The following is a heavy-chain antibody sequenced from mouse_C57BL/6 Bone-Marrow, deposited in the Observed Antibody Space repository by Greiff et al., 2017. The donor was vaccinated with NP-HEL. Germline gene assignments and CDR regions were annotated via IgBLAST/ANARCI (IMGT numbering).Heavy chain of an antibody. V-gene: IGHV5-4*03. CDR2: ISDGGSYT. Sequence: EVMLVESGGGLVKPGGSLKLSCAASGFTFSSYAMSWVRQTPEKRLEWVATISDGGSYTYYPDNVKGRFTISRDNAKNNLYLQMSHLMSEDTAMYYCAGPFFFAYWGQGTLVTVSA. J-gene: IGHJ3*01. CDR3: AGPFFFAY. CDR1: GFTFSSYA.